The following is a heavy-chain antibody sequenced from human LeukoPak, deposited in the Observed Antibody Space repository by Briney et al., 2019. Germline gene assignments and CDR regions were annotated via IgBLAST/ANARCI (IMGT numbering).Heavy chain of an antibody. V-gene: IGHV4-61*02. CDR2: IYTSGST. Sequence: PSQTLSLTCTVSGGSISSGSYYWSWIRQPAGKGLEWIGRIYTSGSTNYNPSLKSRVTISVDTSKNQFSLKLSSVTAADTAVYYCARLISGYYYYMDVWGKGTTVTVSS. J-gene: IGHJ6*03. CDR3: ARLISGYYYYMDV. D-gene: IGHD2-15*01. CDR1: GGSISSGSYY.